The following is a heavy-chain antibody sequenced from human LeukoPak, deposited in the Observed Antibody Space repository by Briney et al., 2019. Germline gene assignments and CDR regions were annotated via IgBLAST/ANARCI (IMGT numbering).Heavy chain of an antibody. CDR2: IWYDGSNK. D-gene: IGHD6-19*01. CDR3: ARVLVVSGWTNIDY. Sequence: PGRSLRLSCAASGFTFSSYGMHWVRQAPGKALEWVSFIWYDGSNKYYADSVRGRFTISRDNSKNTLYLQMNSLRAEDTAVYYCARVLVVSGWTNIDYWGQGTLVTASS. V-gene: IGHV3-33*01. J-gene: IGHJ4*02. CDR1: GFTFSSYG.